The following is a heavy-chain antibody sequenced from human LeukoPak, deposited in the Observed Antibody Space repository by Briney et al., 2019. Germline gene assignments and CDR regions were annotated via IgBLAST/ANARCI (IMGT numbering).Heavy chain of an antibody. D-gene: IGHD2-2*02. CDR3: ARGLVVVPAAIRTYYYYYMDV. CDR1: GFTFSSYA. J-gene: IGHJ6*03. V-gene: IGHV3-21*01. CDR2: ISGSGNNT. Sequence: GGSLRLSCAASGFTFSSYAMNWVRQAPGKGLEWVSSISGSGNNTYYADSVKGRFTISRDNAKNSLYLQMNSLRADDTAVYYCARGLVVVPAAIRTYYYYYMDVWGKGTTVTVSS.